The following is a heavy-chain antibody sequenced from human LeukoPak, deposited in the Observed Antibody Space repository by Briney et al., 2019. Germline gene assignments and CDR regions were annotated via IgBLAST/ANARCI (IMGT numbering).Heavy chain of an antibody. J-gene: IGHJ4*02. CDR2: IYYSGST. CDR3: ARLYGSGSYCFDY. V-gene: IGHV4-59*01. D-gene: IGHD3-10*01. CDR1: GGSISCYY. Sequence: SETLSLTCTVSGGSISCYYWSWIRQPPGKGLEWIGYIYYSGSTNYNPSLKSRVTISVDTSKNQFSLKLSSVTAADTAVYYCARLYGSGSYCFDYWGQGTLVTVSS.